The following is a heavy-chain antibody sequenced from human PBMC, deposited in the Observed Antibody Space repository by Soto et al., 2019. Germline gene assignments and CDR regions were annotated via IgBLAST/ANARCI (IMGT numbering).Heavy chain of an antibody. D-gene: IGHD4-17*01. CDR2: VYYTGDT. Sequence: QVQLQQSGPRLVTPSETLSLTCTVSSGPDRSHNWGWIRQPPGRGLEWIGYVYYTGDTAYKPSLRGRVTISADTSTNDISLTLNSVTAADTAVYYCVRQGIDYLHGLVDVWGQGTTVSVSS. V-gene: IGHV4-59*08. CDR1: SGPDRSHN. J-gene: IGHJ6*02. CDR3: VRQGIDYLHGLVDV.